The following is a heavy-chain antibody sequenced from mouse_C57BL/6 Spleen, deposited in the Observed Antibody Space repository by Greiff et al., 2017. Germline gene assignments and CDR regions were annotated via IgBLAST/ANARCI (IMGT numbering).Heavy chain of an antibody. Sequence: VQLQQPGAELVKPGASVKLSCKASGYTFTSYWMHWVKQRPGQGLEWIGMIHPNSGSTNYNEKIKSKVTLTVDKSSSTAYMQLSSLTSEDSAVYYCAREIFPYDYNDAAFAYWGQGTLVTVSA. V-gene: IGHV1-64*01. CDR3: AREIFPYDYNDAAFAY. CDR2: IHPNSGST. J-gene: IGHJ3*01. D-gene: IGHD2-4*01. CDR1: GYTFTSYW.